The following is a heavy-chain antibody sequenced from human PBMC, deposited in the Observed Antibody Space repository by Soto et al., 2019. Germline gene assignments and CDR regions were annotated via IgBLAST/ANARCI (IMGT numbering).Heavy chain of an antibody. CDR2: IYYSGRT. CDR1: GESISSSSYY. V-gene: IGHV4-39*01. J-gene: IGHJ4*02. D-gene: IGHD2-21*02. CDR3: ARQRTTVVTQSYFDH. Sequence: SETLSLTCIVSGESISSSSYYWGWIRQPPGKGLEWIGSIYYSGRTYYNPSFKSRVTISIDTSKNQFSLKLSSVTATDTAVYYCARQRTTVVTQSYFDHWGQGALVTVSS.